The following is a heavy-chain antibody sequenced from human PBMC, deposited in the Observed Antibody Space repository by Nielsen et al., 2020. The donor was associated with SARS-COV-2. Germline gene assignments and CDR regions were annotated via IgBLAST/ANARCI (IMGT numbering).Heavy chain of an antibody. J-gene: IGHJ4*02. V-gene: IGHV3-7*03. CDR1: GFTFSSYW. CDR3: TKGGRESSGWGAFDS. Sequence: GESLKISCAASGFTFSSYWMSWVRQAPGKGLEWVANIKQDGSEKYYVDSVKGRFTISRDNAKNSLYLQMNSLRAEDTALYYCTKGGRESSGWGAFDSWGQGTLVTVSS. D-gene: IGHD3-22*01. CDR2: IKQDGSEK.